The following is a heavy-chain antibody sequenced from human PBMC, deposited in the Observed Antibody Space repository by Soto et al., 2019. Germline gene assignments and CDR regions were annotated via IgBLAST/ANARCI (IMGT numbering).Heavy chain of an antibody. V-gene: IGHV3-13*01. CDR3: ARATDSSGWYESHFDY. Sequence: GGSLRLSCAASGFTFSSYDMHWVRQATGKGLEWVSAIGTAGDTYYPGSVKGRFTISRENAKNSLYLQMNSLRAEDTAVYYCARATDSSGWYESHFDYWGQGTLVTVSS. CDR2: IGTAGDT. J-gene: IGHJ4*02. CDR1: GFTFSSYD. D-gene: IGHD6-19*01.